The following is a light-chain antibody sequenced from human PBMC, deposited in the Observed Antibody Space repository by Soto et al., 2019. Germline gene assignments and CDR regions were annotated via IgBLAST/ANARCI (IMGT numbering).Light chain of an antibody. J-gene: IGKJ1*01. CDR1: QSVGSY. V-gene: IGKV3-11*01. CDR3: QQRSNWPRT. Sequence: EIVLTQSPATLSLSPGERVTLSCRASQSVGSYLAWYQQKLGQAPRLLIYDASNRATGIPARFSGSGSGTDFTLTISSLEPEDFAVYYCQQRSNWPRTFGQGTKVDIK. CDR2: DAS.